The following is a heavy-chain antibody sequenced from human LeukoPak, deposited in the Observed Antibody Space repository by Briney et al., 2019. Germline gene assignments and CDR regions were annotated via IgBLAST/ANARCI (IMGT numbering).Heavy chain of an antibody. V-gene: IGHV4-34*01. CDR3: AAGSNYWFDP. Sequence: PSETLSLTCAVYGGSFGGYYWSWIRQPPGKGLEWIGEINHSGSTEINHSGSTNYNPSLKSRVTISADTSKNQFSLKLSSVTAADTAVYYCAAGSNYWFDPWGQGTLVTVSS. J-gene: IGHJ5*02. CDR1: GGSFGGYY. D-gene: IGHD4-11*01. CDR2: INHSGSTEINHSGST.